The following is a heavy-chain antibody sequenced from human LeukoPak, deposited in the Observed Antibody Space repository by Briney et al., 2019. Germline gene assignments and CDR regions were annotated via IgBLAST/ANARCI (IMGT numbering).Heavy chain of an antibody. D-gene: IGHD2-15*01. CDR2: ISAYNGNT. J-gene: IGHJ4*02. CDR1: GYTFTSYG. Sequence: ASVKVSCKASGYTFTSYGISWVRQAPGQGLEWMGWISAYNGNTNYAQKLQGRVTMTTDTSTSTAYMELRSLRSDDTAVYYCARDSYCSGGSCRGYSYGSPNFDYWGQGTLVTVSS. V-gene: IGHV1-18*01. CDR3: ARDSYCSGGSCRGYSYGSPNFDY.